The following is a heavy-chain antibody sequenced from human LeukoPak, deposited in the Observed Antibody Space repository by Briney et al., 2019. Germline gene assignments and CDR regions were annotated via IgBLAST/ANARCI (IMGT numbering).Heavy chain of an antibody. Sequence: PGGTLRLSCAASGFSFSSDGMSWVRQAPGKGLEWVSGIIGGAGSTYYADSVKGRFTISRDNAENSLYLQMNSLRAEDTAVYYCARAAIAAARIYYYMDVWGKGTTVTVSS. D-gene: IGHD6-13*01. CDR2: IIGGAGST. CDR1: GFSFSSDG. V-gene: IGHV3-23*01. J-gene: IGHJ6*03. CDR3: ARAAIAAARIYYYMDV.